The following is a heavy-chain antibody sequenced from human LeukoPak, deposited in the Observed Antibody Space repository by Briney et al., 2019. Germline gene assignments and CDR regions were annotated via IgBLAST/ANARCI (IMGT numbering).Heavy chain of an antibody. J-gene: IGHJ4*02. CDR1: GFPFSSYS. D-gene: IGHD3-22*01. CDR2: ISYDGSNK. CDR3: ARGPEPWLLLFITY. Sequence: GGSLRLSCAASGFPFSSYSMTWVRQAPGKGLEWVAVISYDGSNKYYADSVKGRFTISRDNSKNTLYLQMNSLRAEDTAVYYCARGPEPWLLLFITYWGQGTLVTVSS. V-gene: IGHV3-30-3*01.